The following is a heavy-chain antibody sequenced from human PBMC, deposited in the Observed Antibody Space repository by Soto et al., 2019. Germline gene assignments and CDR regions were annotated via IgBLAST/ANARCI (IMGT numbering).Heavy chain of an antibody. CDR1: GYRFTSYC. D-gene: IGHD3-16*01. J-gene: IGHJ3*02. Sequence: PGESLKISCTGSGYRFTSYCIGWVRQMTGKGLEWMGIIYPGDSDTRYSPSFQGQVTISADKSISTAYLQWSSLKASDTAMYYCASYVPLAFDIWGQGTMVTVSS. V-gene: IGHV5-51*01. CDR2: IYPGDSDT. CDR3: ASYVPLAFDI.